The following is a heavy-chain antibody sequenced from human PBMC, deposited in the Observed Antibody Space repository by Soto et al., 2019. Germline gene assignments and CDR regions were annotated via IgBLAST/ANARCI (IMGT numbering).Heavy chain of an antibody. J-gene: IGHJ4*02. Sequence: EVQLLESGGGLVQPGGSLRLSCAASGFTCSFCAMNWVRQAPGKGLEWVSSIRGSGGDTYYADSVKGRFTISRDYSKTTLHLQMNSLRVEDTAVYYCAQAHSASYSYFDYSRQGTLVTVSS. CDR1: GFTCSFCA. CDR3: AQAHSASYSYFDY. CDR2: IRGSGGDT. D-gene: IGHD3-22*01. V-gene: IGHV3-23*01.